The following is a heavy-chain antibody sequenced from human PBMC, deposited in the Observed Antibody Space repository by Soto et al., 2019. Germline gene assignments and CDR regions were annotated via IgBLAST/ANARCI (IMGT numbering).Heavy chain of an antibody. CDR2: IYYSGST. CDR1: GGSISSYY. J-gene: IGHJ6*03. CDR3: ARLAQYYYGSGSSCCYYYYYMDV. V-gene: IGHV4-59*08. Sequence: SETLSLTCAVSGGSISSYYWSWIRQPPGKGLEWIGYIYYSGSTNYNPSLKSRVTISVDTSKNQFSLKLSSVTAADTAVYYCARLAQYYYGSGSSCCYYYYYMDVWGKGTTVTVSS. D-gene: IGHD3-10*01.